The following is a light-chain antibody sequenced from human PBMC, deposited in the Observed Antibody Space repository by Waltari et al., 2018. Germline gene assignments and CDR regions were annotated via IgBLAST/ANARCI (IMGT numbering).Light chain of an antibody. CDR2: DVN. CDR1: SSDVGGYNF. Sequence: QSALTQPPSASGSPGQSVSISCTGTSSDVGGYNFVSWYQQHQGKAPKLMIYDVNKRPSGVPDRFSGSKSGNTPSLTVSGLQAEDEADYYCSSYAGSNNYVFGSGTKVTVL. V-gene: IGLV2-8*01. J-gene: IGLJ1*01. CDR3: SSYAGSNNYV.